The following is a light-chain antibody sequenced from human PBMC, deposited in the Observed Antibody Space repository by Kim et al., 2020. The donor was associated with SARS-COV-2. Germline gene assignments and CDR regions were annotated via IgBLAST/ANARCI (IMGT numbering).Light chain of an antibody. CDR2: DDN. V-gene: IGLV6-57*03. CDR1: GGSIASSY. Sequence: KTVTISCPRSGGSIASSYVHWYQQRPGSAPSTVIYDDNERPSGVPDRFSGSIDSSSNTASLTISGLRTEDEADYYCQSYDSSKDCVFGGGTQLTVL. CDR3: QSYDSSKDCV. J-gene: IGLJ3*02.